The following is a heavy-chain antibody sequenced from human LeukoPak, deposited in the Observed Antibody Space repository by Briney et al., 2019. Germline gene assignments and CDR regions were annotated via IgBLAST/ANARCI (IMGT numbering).Heavy chain of an antibody. CDR1: GFTFSSYA. V-gene: IGHV3-23*01. Sequence: GGSLRLSCAASGFTFSSYAMRWVRQAPGKGLEWVSAISGSGSSTYYADSVKGRFTISRDNSKDTLYLQMNSLRAEDTAVYYCAKESGPIVVVPAAREYFQHWGQGTLVTVSS. CDR2: ISGSGSST. J-gene: IGHJ1*01. D-gene: IGHD2-2*01. CDR3: AKESGPIVVVPAAREYFQH.